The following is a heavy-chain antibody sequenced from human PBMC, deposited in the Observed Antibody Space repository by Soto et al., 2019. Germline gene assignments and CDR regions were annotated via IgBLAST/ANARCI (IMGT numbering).Heavy chain of an antibody. Sequence: SVKVSCKASGGTFSSYAISWVRQAPGQGLEWMGGIIPIFGTANYAQKFQGRVTITADESTSTAYMELSSLTSDDTAVYFCATDDGHYYGSVWGQGTLVTVSS. CDR3: ATDDGHYYGSV. D-gene: IGHD3-22*01. V-gene: IGHV1-69*13. CDR2: IIPIFGTA. J-gene: IGHJ1*01. CDR1: GGTFSSYA.